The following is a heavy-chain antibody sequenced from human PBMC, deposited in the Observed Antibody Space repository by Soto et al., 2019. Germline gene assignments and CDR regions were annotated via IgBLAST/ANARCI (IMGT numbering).Heavy chain of an antibody. CDR1: GGSISSYY. D-gene: IGHD6-13*01. J-gene: IGHJ6*03. CDR2: IYYSGST. CDR3: ARVSEQPGRMDQYYYYMDV. V-gene: IGHV4-59*01. Sequence: QVQLQESGPGLVKPSETLSLTCTVSGGSISSYYWSWIRQPPGKGLEWIGYIYYSGSTNYNPSLKSRVTISVDTSKNQFSLKLSSVTAADTAVYYCARVSEQPGRMDQYYYYMDVWGKGTTVTVSS.